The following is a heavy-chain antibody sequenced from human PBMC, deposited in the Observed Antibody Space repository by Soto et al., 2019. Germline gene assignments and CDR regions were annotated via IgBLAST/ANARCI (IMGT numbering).Heavy chain of an antibody. CDR2: ISYSGTT. Sequence: LSETLSLTCTVSGDSISSSNNYWSWIRQPPGEGLEWIGFISYSGTTSYSPSLKSRVAISLDTSKNQFSLKLSSVTAADTAVYYCAAGGGLPRYYWGQGTLVTVSS. D-gene: IGHD5-12*01. V-gene: IGHV4-30-4*02. CDR1: GDSISSSNNY. CDR3: AAGGGLPRYY. J-gene: IGHJ4*02.